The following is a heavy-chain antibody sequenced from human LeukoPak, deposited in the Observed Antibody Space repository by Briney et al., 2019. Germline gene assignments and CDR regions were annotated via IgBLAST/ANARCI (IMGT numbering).Heavy chain of an antibody. J-gene: IGHJ4*02. CDR2: INHSGST. V-gene: IGHV4-34*01. CDR3: ARDSNSYGYGSFDY. Sequence: PSETLSLTCAVYGGSFSGYYWSWIRQPPGKGLEWIGEINHSGSTNYNPSLKSRVTISVDTSKNQFSLKLSSVTAADTAVYYCARDSNSYGYGSFDYWGQGTLVTVSS. CDR1: GGSFSGYY. D-gene: IGHD5-18*01.